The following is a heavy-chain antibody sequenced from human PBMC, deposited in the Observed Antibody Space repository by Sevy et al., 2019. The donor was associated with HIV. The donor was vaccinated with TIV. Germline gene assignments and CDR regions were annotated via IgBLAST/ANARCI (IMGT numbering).Heavy chain of an antibody. CDR3: ARSTVLRYFDWLAYFDY. CDR1: GGSISSYY. V-gene: IGHV4-59*01. D-gene: IGHD3-9*01. Sequence: SETLSLTCTVSGGSISSYYWSWVRQPPGKGLEWIGYIYYSGSTNYNPSLKSRVTISVDTSKNQFSLKLSSVTAADTAVYYCARSTVLRYFDWLAYFDYWGQRTLVTVSS. J-gene: IGHJ4*02. CDR2: IYYSGST.